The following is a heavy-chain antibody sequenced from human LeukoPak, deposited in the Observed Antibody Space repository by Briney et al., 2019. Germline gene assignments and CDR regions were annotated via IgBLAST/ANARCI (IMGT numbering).Heavy chain of an antibody. CDR2: THPSETT. D-gene: IGHD6-19*01. J-gene: IGHJ3*02. CDR1: GGSNSGAYY. CDR3: ARQIGSGRWAFDS. Sequence: SETLSLTCTASGGSNSGAYYWGWIRQPPGEGLEWIGSTHPSETTYYIPSLKSRLSIFVDSSNTQFSLKLTSVTAADTATYYCARQIGSGRWAFDSWGQGTVVTVSS. V-gene: IGHV4-39*01.